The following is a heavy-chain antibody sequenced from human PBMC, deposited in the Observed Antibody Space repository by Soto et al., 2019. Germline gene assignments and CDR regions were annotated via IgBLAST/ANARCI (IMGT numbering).Heavy chain of an antibody. J-gene: IGHJ5*02. CDR1: GGSISSGDYY. CDR3: ARGLRVVAAIRRENWFDP. Sequence: SETLSLTCTVSGGSISSGDYYWSWIRQPPGKGLEWIGYIYYSGSTYYNPSLKSRVTISVDTSKNQFSLKLSSMTAADTAVYYCARGLRVVAAIRRENWFDPWGQGTLVTVS. D-gene: IGHD2-15*01. V-gene: IGHV4-30-4*01. CDR2: IYYSGST.